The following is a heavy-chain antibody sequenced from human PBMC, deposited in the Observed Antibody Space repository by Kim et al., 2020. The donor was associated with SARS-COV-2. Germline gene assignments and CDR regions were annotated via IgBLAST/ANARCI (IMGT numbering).Heavy chain of an antibody. CDR3: ARDESGGYDYYFDY. CDR1: GGSISSSSYY. J-gene: IGHJ4*01. V-gene: IGHV4-39*07. D-gene: IGHD5-12*01. Sequence: SETLSLTCTVSGGSISSSSYYWGWIRQPPGKGLEWIGSIYYSGSTYYNPSLKSRVTISVDTSKNQFSLKLSSVTAADTAVYYCARDESGGYDYYFDYWG. CDR2: IYYSGST.